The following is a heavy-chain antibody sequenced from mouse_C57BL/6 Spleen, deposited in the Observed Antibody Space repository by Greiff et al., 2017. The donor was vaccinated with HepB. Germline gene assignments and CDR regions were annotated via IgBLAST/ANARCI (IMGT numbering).Heavy chain of an antibody. V-gene: IGHV1-9*01. CDR1: GYTFTGYW. J-gene: IGHJ4*01. D-gene: IGHD2-1*01. CDR2: ILPGSGST. CDR3: ARTGLYYGNYVGAMDY. Sequence: QVQLQQSGAELMKPGASVKLSCKATGYTFTGYWIEWVKQRPGHGLEWIGEILPGSGSTNYNEKFKGKATFTADTSSNTAYMQLSSLTTEDSAIYYCARTGLYYGNYVGAMDYWGQGTSVTVSS.